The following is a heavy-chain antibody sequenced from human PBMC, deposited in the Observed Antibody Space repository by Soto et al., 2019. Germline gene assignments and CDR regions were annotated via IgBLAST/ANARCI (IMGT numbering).Heavy chain of an antibody. CDR1: GFSLSSTRMA. CDR3: AHIVVAGLGYYFDY. CDR2: IYWDDDK. V-gene: IGHV2-5*05. D-gene: IGHD6-19*01. J-gene: IGHJ4*02. Sequence: QITLKESGPTLVKPTQTLTLTCTFSGFSLSSTRMAVGWIRQPPGKALEWLALIYWDDDKRYGPFLKSRLTITKDTSKNQGVLTMSNMDPVDTARYYCAHIVVAGLGYYFDYWGQGTLVTVSS.